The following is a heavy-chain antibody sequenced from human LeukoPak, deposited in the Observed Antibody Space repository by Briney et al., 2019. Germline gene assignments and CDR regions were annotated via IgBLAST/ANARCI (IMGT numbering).Heavy chain of an antibody. D-gene: IGHD5-18*01. J-gene: IGHJ4*02. CDR3: ARHHRPTVDTAMVTVYYFDY. CDR2: IYYSGST. V-gene: IGHV4-39*01. Sequence: SETLSLTCTVSGGSISSGSYYWGWIRQPPGKGLEWIGSIYYSGSTYYNPSLKSRVTISVDTSKNQFSLKLSSVTAADTAVYYCARHHRPTVDTAMVTVYYFDYWGQGTLVTVSS. CDR1: GGSISSGSYY.